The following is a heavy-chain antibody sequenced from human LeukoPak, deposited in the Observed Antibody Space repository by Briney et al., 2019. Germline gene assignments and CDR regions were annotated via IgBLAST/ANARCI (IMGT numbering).Heavy chain of an antibody. CDR1: GGSISGYY. D-gene: IGHD6-19*01. Sequence: SETLSLTCTVSGGSISGYYWSWIRQPPGQGLEWVGYIHYSGSTNYNPSLKGRVTISLDMSKNQFSLKLNSMTAADTAVYYCAREGQWLPDWFDPWGQGTLVTVSS. V-gene: IGHV4-59*01. CDR2: IHYSGST. J-gene: IGHJ5*02. CDR3: AREGQWLPDWFDP.